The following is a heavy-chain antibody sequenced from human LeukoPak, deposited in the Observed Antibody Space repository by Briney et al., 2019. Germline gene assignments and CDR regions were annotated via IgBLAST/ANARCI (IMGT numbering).Heavy chain of an antibody. CDR1: GYTFTGYY. Sequence: AASVKVSCKASGYTFTGYYMYWVRQAPGQGLEWMGWINPNSGGTNYAQKFQGWVTMTRDTSISTAYMELSRLRSDDTAVYYCARDMELERPWVLGYWGQGTLVTVSS. J-gene: IGHJ4*02. CDR2: INPNSGGT. CDR3: ARDMELERPWVLGY. V-gene: IGHV1-2*04. D-gene: IGHD1-1*01.